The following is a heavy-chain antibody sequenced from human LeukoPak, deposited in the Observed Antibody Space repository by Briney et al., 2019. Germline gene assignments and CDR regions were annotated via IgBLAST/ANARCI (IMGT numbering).Heavy chain of an antibody. J-gene: IGHJ3*02. V-gene: IGHV4-59*01. D-gene: IGHD3-22*01. CDR2: IYYSGST. CDR3: ARDSDRGEYYYDSSGYPIDAFDI. Sequence: SETLSLTCTVSGGSISSYYWSWIRQPSGKGLEWIGYIYYSGSTNYNPSLKSRVTISVDTSKNQFSLKLSSVTAADTAVYYCARDSDRGEYYYDSSGYPIDAFDIWGQGTMVTVSS. CDR1: GGSISSYY.